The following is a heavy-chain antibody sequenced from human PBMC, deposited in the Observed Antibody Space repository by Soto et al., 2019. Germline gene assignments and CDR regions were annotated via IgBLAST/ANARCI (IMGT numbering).Heavy chain of an antibody. D-gene: IGHD3-10*01. V-gene: IGHV3-30*18. Sequence: QVQLVESGGGVVQPGRSLRLSCAASGFTFSRYRMHWVRQAPRKGLEWVAVISYDGSNKDYADSVKGRFTIPRDNSKNTLYLQMNSLRAEDTVVYYCAKDPMRYYYGSGSYLAEWGQGTLVTVSS. J-gene: IGHJ4*02. CDR3: AKDPMRYYYGSGSYLAE. CDR2: ISYDGSNK. CDR1: GFTFSRYR.